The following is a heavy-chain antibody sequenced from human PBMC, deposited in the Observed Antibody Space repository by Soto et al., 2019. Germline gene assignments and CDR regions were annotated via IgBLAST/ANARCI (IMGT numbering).Heavy chain of an antibody. Sequence: EVQVLESGGGLVQPGGSLRLSCVASGFTFSDFAMSWVRQAPGKGLEWVSSISGSGGTIYYADSMKGRFTISRDNSNNTLYLQMHSLRADDTAVYFCAKLRGSGWYFHYWGQGTLVAVSS. D-gene: IGHD6-19*01. CDR2: ISGSGGTI. CDR1: GFTFSDFA. J-gene: IGHJ4*02. CDR3: AKLRGSGWYFHY. V-gene: IGHV3-23*01.